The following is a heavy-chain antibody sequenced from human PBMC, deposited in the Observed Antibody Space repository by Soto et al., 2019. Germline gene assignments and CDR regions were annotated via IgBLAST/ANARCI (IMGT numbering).Heavy chain of an antibody. V-gene: IGHV4-59*01. Sequence: SETLSLTCTVSGGSISSYYWSWIRQPPGKGLEWIGYIYYSGSTNYNPSLKSRVTISVDTSKNQFSLKLSSVTAADTAVYYCARQMTTNWFDPWGQGTLVTVSS. D-gene: IGHD4-17*01. J-gene: IGHJ5*02. CDR3: ARQMTTNWFDP. CDR1: GGSISSYY. CDR2: IYYSGST.